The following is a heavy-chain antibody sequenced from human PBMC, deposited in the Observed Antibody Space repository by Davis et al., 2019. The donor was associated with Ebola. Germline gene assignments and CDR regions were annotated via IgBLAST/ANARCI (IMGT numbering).Heavy chain of an antibody. V-gene: IGHV3-33*01. Sequence: PWGSLRLSCAASGFTFGSYGMAWVRQAPGKGLEWMSIIWYDGGNKDYADPVKGRFTISNDNSKNTLYLEMNSLRTEGTALYYCAIARPRYLWGSYRGGYWGQGTLVTVSS. CDR3: AIARPRYLWGSYRGGY. CDR2: IWYDGGNK. J-gene: IGHJ4*02. CDR1: GFTFGSYG. D-gene: IGHD3-16*02.